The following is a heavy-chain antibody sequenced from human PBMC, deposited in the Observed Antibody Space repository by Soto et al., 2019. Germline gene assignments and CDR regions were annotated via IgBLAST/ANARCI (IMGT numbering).Heavy chain of an antibody. D-gene: IGHD3-22*01. V-gene: IGHV1-69*12. J-gene: IGHJ5*02. Sequence: QVQLVQSGAEVKKPGSSGKFSCKASGGTFSSYAITWVLQAPGQGLEWMGGIIPIFGTANYAQKFQGRVTITADECTSTAYMEVSRLRSEDTAVYYCARDRGSSSGYYPYWFDPWGEGALVTVSS. CDR1: GGTFSSYA. CDR3: ARDRGSSSGYYPYWFDP. CDR2: IIPIFGTA.